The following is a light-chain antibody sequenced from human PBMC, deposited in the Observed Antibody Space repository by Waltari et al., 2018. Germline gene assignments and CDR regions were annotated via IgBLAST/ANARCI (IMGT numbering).Light chain of an antibody. Sequence: DIHLTQSPSSLSASVGDRVHISCQASQDITNFLNWYQQKPGKAPTLLINEASTLETGVPSRFSGSGSGTDFSFTISNLQPEDFAIYYCQQYESLPRTFGQGTKV. V-gene: IGKV1-33*01. CDR3: QQYESLPRT. CDR2: EAS. J-gene: IGKJ1*01. CDR1: QDITNF.